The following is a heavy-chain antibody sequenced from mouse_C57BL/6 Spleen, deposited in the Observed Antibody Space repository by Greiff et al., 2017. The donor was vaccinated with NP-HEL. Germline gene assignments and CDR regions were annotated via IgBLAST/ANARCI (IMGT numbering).Heavy chain of an antibody. J-gene: IGHJ2*01. Sequence: VQLQQSGAELVRPGASVTLSCKASGYTFTDYEMHWVKQTPVHGLEWIGAIDPETGGTAYNQKFKGKAILTADKSSSTAYMELRSLTSEDSAVYYCTRRGTMITTFFDYWGQGTTLTVSS. CDR3: TRRGTMITTFFDY. V-gene: IGHV1-15*01. CDR2: IDPETGGT. CDR1: GYTFTDYE. D-gene: IGHD2-4*01.